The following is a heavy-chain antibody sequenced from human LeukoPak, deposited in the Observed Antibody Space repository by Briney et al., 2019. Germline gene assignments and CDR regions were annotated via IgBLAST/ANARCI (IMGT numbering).Heavy chain of an antibody. J-gene: IGHJ4*02. V-gene: IGHV4-39*07. CDR1: GGSLSSNAYY. Sequence: KPSETLSLTCTVSGGSLSSNAYYWGWIRQPPGKGLDWIGNIYYGGTTNYSPSLNSRVTMSLDMAKNQLSLNLSSVTAADTAVYYCSRENGAFSPFGFWGQGTLVTVPS. CDR3: SRENGAFSPFGF. CDR2: IYYGGTT. D-gene: IGHD2-8*01.